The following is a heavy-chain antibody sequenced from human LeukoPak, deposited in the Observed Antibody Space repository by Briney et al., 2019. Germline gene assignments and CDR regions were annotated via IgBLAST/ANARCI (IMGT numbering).Heavy chain of an antibody. CDR1: GFTFHTYA. CDR3: AKDWTTVVTPKGYYFDS. CDR2: VSTTGAST. D-gene: IGHD4-23*01. Sequence: GGSLRLSCEASGFTFHTYARSWVRQAPGKGLEWVSAVSTTGASTYYADSVKGRFTISRDNSKNTLSLQMDSLRVEDTALYYCAKDWTTVVTPKGYYFDSWGEGTLVTVSS. V-gene: IGHV3-23*01. J-gene: IGHJ4*02.